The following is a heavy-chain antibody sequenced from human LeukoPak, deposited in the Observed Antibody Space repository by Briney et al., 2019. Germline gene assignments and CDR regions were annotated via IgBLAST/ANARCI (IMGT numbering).Heavy chain of an antibody. Sequence: ASVTVSCTASGYTYIGYYIHWLRQAPGQGPEWMGRINPDSGDTKYGQNFQGRVTLTRYTSISTAYMELSSLRSDDTAVYYCARDPSDSRYYDHWGQGTLVTVSS. V-gene: IGHV1-2*06. CDR2: INPDSGDT. CDR3: ARDPSDSRYYDH. J-gene: IGHJ5*02. D-gene: IGHD3-22*01. CDR1: GYTYIGYY.